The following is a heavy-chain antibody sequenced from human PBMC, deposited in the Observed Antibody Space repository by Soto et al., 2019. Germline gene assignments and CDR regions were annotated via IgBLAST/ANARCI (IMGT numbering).Heavy chain of an antibody. CDR1: GGSISSTNL. J-gene: IGHJ3*02. D-gene: IGHD5-18*01. CDR3: AATAMVAPTDAFDI. V-gene: IGHV4-4*02. CDR2: IYHSGST. Sequence: SETLSLTCAVSGGSISSTNLWTWVRQPPGKGLEWIGEIYHSGSTTFNPSLKSRVTLSVDKSKNHFSLKLSSVTAADTAVYYCAATAMVAPTDAFDIWGQGTMVTVSS.